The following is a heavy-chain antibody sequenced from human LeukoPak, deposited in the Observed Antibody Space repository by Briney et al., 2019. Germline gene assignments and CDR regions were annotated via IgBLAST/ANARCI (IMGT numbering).Heavy chain of an antibody. D-gene: IGHD3-10*01. CDR1: GFNFSIYW. J-gene: IGHJ4*02. CDR3: TRVTSGHLFDY. CDR2: MKQDGSGE. Sequence: GGSLRLSCVASGFNFSIYWMTWVRQAPGKGPEWVANMKQDGSGEFYVDSVKGRFTVSRDNAKNSLYLQMNSLRAEDTAVYYCTRVTSGHLFDYWGQGTLVTVSS. V-gene: IGHV3-7*01.